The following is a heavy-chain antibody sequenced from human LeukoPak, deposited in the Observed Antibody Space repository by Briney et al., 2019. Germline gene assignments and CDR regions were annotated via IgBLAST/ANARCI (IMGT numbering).Heavy chain of an antibody. J-gene: IGHJ5*02. CDR3: ARVNPILKRFGELLKDWFDP. Sequence: GASVKVSCKASGYTFTGYYIHWVRQAPGQGLEWMGWINPNSGGTNYAQKFQGRVTMTRDTSISTAYMELSRLRSDDTAVYYCARVNPILKRFGELLKDWFDPWGQGTLVTVSS. D-gene: IGHD3-10*01. V-gene: IGHV1-2*02. CDR2: INPNSGGT. CDR1: GYTFTGYY.